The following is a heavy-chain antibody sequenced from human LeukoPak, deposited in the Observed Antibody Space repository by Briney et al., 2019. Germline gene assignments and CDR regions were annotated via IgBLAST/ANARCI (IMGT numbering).Heavy chain of an antibody. D-gene: IGHD6-13*01. CDR1: GFTFSSYA. J-gene: IGHJ3*02. V-gene: IGHV4-59*01. CDR2: IFYNGHT. CDR3: ATDSSNTDAFDI. Sequence: GSLRLSCAASGFTFSSYAMSWVRQAPGKGLEWIGYIFYNGHTNYNPSLTSRVTMSVDTSKNQFSLRLSSVTATDTAIYYCATDSSNTDAFDIWGQGTMVTVSS.